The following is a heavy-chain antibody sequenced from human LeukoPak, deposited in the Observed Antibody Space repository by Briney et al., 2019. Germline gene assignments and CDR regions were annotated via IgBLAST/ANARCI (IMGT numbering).Heavy chain of an antibody. D-gene: IGHD2-15*01. CDR3: ARGADGVSSNSRGWFDP. CDR2: IYSDGST. V-gene: IGHV3-66*01. J-gene: IGHJ5*02. CDR1: GFTFSSYW. Sequence: GGSLRLSCAASGFTFSSYWMSWVRQAPGKGLEWVSIIYSDGSTYYADSVKGRFTISRDNARNSLYLQMNTLRAEDTAVYSCARGADGVSSNSRGWFDPWGQGTLVTVSS.